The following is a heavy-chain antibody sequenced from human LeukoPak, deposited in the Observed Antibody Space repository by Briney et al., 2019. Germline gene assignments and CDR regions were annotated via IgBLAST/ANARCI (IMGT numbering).Heavy chain of an antibody. CDR2: SRNTASIYTT. CDR1: GFTFSDHD. CDR3: ARVVYSYGYYDY. V-gene: IGHV3-72*01. Sequence: PGGSLRLSCAASGFTFSDHDMDWVRQAPGKGLQWVGRSRNTASIYTTKYAASVKGRFTIPRDDSQKTLFLQMNRLKTVDTAVNYCARVVYSYGYYDYWGQGTLVTVSS. D-gene: IGHD5-18*01. J-gene: IGHJ4*02.